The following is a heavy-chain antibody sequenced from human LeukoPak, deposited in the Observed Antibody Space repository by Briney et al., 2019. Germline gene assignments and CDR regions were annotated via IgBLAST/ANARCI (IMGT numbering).Heavy chain of an antibody. CDR3: ARAPRWELHYYGMDV. Sequence: SETLSLTCAVSGGSISSSNWWSWVRQPPGKGLEWIGEIYHSGSTNYNPSLKSRVTISVDKSKNQFSLKLSSVTAADTAVYYCARAPRWELHYYGMDVWGQGTTVTVSS. CDR2: IYHSGST. V-gene: IGHV4-4*02. J-gene: IGHJ6*02. D-gene: IGHD1-26*01. CDR1: GGSISSSNW.